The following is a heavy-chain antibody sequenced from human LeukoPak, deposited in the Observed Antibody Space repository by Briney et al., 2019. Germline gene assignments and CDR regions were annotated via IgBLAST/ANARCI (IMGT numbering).Heavy chain of an antibody. D-gene: IGHD3-3*01. CDR3: ARDKYYDFWSGSSDAFDI. J-gene: IGHJ3*02. Sequence: SETLSLTCTVSGGSIYSYFWTWIRQSPGKGLEWIAYIYHSGSTNYNPSLKSRVTMSVDTSKNQFSLKLSSVTAADTAVYYCARDKYYDFWSGSSDAFDIWGQGTMVTVSS. CDR1: GGSIYSYF. V-gene: IGHV4-59*12. CDR2: IYHSGST.